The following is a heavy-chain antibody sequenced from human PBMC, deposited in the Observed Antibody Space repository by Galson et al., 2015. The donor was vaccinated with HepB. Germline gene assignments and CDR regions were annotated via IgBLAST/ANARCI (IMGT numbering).Heavy chain of an antibody. J-gene: IGHJ6*02. CDR2: ISAYNGNT. V-gene: IGHV1-18*04. CDR1: GYTFTSYG. Sequence: SVKVSCKASGYTFTSYGISWVRQAPGQGLEWMGWISAYNGNTNYAQKLQGRVTMTTDTSTSTAYMELRSLRSDDTAVYYCARDGYSGAAGSSWYSVDGYYYYGMDVWGQGTTVTVSS. D-gene: IGHD6-13*01. CDR3: ARDGYSGAAGSSWYSVDGYYYYGMDV.